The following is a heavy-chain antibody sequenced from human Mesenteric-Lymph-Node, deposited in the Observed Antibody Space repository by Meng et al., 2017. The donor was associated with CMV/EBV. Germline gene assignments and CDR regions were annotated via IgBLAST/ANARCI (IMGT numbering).Heavy chain of an antibody. Sequence: SETLSLTCAVYGGSFSGYYWSWIRQPPGKGLEWIGEINHSGSTNYNPSLKSRVTISVDTSKNQFSLKLSSVTAADTAVYYCASYLGGYSYGRWGYGMDVWGQGTTVTVS. CDR2: INHSGST. V-gene: IGHV4-34*01. J-gene: IGHJ6*02. D-gene: IGHD5-18*01. CDR1: GGSFSGYY. CDR3: ASYLGGYSYGRWGYGMDV.